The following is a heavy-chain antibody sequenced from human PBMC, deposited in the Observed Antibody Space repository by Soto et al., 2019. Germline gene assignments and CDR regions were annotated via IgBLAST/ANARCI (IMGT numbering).Heavy chain of an antibody. J-gene: IGHJ6*02. CDR1: GYTFTSYG. D-gene: IGHD3-3*01. CDR3: ARDLSHLTDPYDFWSGYYGYYYYGMDV. CDR2: ISAYNVNT. V-gene: IGHV1-18*04. Sequence: ASVKVSCKASGYTFTSYGISWVRQAPGQGLEWMGWISAYNVNTNYAQKLQGRVTMTTDKSTSKAYMELRSLRFHDTAVYYWARDLSHLTDPYDFWSGYYGYYYYGMDVWGQGTTVTV.